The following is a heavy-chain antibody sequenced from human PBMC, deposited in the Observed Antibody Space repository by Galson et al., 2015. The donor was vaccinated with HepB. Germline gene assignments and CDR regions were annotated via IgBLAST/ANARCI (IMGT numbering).Heavy chain of an antibody. CDR1: GGTFSSYT. CDR3: ARSKILTGYYNYYYYGMDV. D-gene: IGHD3-9*01. CDR2: IIPILGIA. Sequence: QSGAEVKKPGASVKVSCKASGGTFSSYTISWVRQAPGQGLEWMGRIIPILGIANYAQEFQGRVTITADKSTSTAYMELSSLRSEDTAVYYCARSKILTGYYNYYYYGMDVWGQGTTVTVSS. V-gene: IGHV1-69*02. J-gene: IGHJ6*02.